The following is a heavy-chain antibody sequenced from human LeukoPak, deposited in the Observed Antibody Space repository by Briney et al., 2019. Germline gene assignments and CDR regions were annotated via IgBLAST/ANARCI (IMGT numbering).Heavy chain of an antibody. J-gene: IGHJ3*02. CDR2: IYYSGST. Sequence: NTSETLSLTCTVSGGSINSYYWRWIRQPPGKGLEWIGYIYYSGSTNYNPSLKSRVTISVDTSKNEFSLKLSSVTAAATPVYYCARDSPYSSGWYGAFDIWGQGTMVTVSS. V-gene: IGHV4-59*01. D-gene: IGHD6-19*01. CDR1: GGSINSYY. CDR3: ARDSPYSSGWYGAFDI.